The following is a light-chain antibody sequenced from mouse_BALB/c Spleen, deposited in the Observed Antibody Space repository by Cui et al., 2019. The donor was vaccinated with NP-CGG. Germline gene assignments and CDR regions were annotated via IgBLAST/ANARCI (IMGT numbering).Light chain of an antibody. Sequence: QAVVTQESALTTSPGETVTLTCRSSTGAVTTSNYANWVQEKPDHLFTGLIGGTNNRAPGDPGRFSGSLIGDKAALTITGAQTEDEAIYFCALWYSNHWVFGGGTKLTVL. J-gene: IGLJ1*01. CDR1: TGAVTTSNY. CDR2: GTN. CDR3: ALWYSNHWV. V-gene: IGLV1*01.